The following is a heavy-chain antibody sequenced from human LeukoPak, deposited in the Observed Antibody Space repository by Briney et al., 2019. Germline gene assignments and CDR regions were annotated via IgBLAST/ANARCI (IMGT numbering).Heavy chain of an antibody. D-gene: IGHD2-21*01. Sequence: GASVKVSCKASGYTFSDYDVNWVQQAPGQGLEWMGWMNPTSGDTGYAQKFQGRVTMTRSMSKNTAYMELSRLRSEDTAVYFCARVVMKAFYYYYMDVWGKGTT. J-gene: IGHJ6*03. CDR3: ARVVMKAFYYYYMDV. V-gene: IGHV1-8*01. CDR1: GYTFSDYD. CDR2: MNPTSGDT.